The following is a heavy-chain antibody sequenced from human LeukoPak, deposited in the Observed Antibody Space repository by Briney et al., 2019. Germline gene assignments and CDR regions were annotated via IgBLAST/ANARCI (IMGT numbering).Heavy chain of an antibody. V-gene: IGHV4-39*01. Sequence: PSETLSLTCTVSGGSISSSSYYWGWILQPPGKGLEWIGSIYYSGSTYYNPSLKSRVTISVDTSKNQFSLKPSSVTAADTAVYYCARHVGNYYYYYMDVWGKGTTVTVSS. CDR3: ARHVGNYYYYYMDV. CDR1: GGSISSSSYY. J-gene: IGHJ6*03. D-gene: IGHD2-15*01. CDR2: IYYSGST.